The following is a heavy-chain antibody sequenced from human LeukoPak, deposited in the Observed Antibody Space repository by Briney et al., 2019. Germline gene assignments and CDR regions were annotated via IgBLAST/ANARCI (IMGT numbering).Heavy chain of an antibody. CDR2: IRYDGSNK. Sequence: GGSLRLSCAASGFTFSSYGMHWVRQAPGKGLEWVAFIRYDGSNKYYADSVKGRFTISRDNAKNSLYLQMNSLRAEDTAVYYCAREGSMAGYIDYWGQGTLVTVSS. D-gene: IGHD6-19*01. V-gene: IGHV3-30*02. CDR1: GFTFSSYG. CDR3: AREGSMAGYIDY. J-gene: IGHJ4*02.